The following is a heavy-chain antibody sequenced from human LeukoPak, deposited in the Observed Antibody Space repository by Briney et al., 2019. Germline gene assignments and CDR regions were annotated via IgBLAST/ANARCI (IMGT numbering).Heavy chain of an antibody. CDR1: VYTFTTYY. D-gene: IGHD3-22*01. V-gene: IGHV1-46*01. Sequence: ASVTVSFKAAVYTFTTYYMHWVRQAPGQGRGWMGMINPSDGGTSNEYKVQGRGTITNDTYTNTVYMDLSSLRSEDTAVYYCARSAVYDSSGYYDYWGQGTLVTVPS. CDR2: INPSDGGT. CDR3: ARSAVYDSSGYYDY. J-gene: IGHJ4*02.